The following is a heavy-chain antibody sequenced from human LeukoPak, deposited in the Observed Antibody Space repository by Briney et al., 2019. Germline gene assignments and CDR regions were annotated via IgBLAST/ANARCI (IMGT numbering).Heavy chain of an antibody. Sequence: PSETLSLTCTVSGGSISSYYWSWIRQRPGKGLEWIGYIYYSGSTNYNPSLKSRVTISVDTSKNQFSLKLSSVTAADTAVYYCARDKFTYGYWGQGTLVTVSS. CDR1: GGSISSYY. CDR2: IYYSGST. CDR3: ARDKFTYGY. J-gene: IGHJ4*02. D-gene: IGHD4-17*01. V-gene: IGHV4-59*01.